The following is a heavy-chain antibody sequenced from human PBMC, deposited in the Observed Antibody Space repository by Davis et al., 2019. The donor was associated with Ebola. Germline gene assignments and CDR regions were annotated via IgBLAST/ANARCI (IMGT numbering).Heavy chain of an antibody. CDR2: IYHSGSS. J-gene: IGHJ3*02. Sequence: SQTLSLTCAVSGGSISSGGYSWNWIRQPPGKGLGWIGYIYHSGSSYYNPSLKSRVTISVDRSKNQFSLKLSSVTAADTAVYYCARGVGYCGGDCYSFAFDIWGQGTMVTVSS. CDR1: GGSISSGGYS. V-gene: IGHV4-30-2*01. D-gene: IGHD2-21*02. CDR3: ARGVGYCGGDCYSFAFDI.